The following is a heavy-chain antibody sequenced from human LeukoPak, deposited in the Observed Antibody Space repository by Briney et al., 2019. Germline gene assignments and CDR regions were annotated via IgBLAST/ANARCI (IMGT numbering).Heavy chain of an antibody. CDR3: AREDVAVDY. V-gene: IGHV3-48*03. D-gene: IGHD2-15*01. J-gene: IGHJ4*02. CDR1: GFTFSSYE. Sequence: GGSLRLSCAASGFTFSSYEMNWVRQAPGKGLEWVSYISSSGSTIYYADSVKGRFSISRDNAKNSLYLQMNSLRTEDTAVYYCAREDVAVDYWGQGTLVTVSS. CDR2: ISSSGSTI.